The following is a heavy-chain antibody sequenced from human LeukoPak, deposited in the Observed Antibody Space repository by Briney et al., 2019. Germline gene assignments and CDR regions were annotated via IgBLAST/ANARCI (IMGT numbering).Heavy chain of an antibody. Sequence: GGSLRLSCAASGFTFSSYEMNWVRQAPGKGLEWVSYISSSGSTIYYADSVKGRFTISRDNAKNSLYPQMNSLRAEDTAVYYCARDLPAHYYGSGSYYPRGGDYYYYGMDVWGQGTTVSVSS. J-gene: IGHJ6*02. V-gene: IGHV3-48*03. CDR1: GFTFSSYE. CDR2: ISSSGSTI. CDR3: ARDLPAHYYGSGSYYPRGGDYYYYGMDV. D-gene: IGHD3-10*01.